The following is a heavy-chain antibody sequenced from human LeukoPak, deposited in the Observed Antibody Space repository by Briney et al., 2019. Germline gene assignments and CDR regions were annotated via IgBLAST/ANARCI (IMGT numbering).Heavy chain of an antibody. Sequence: SVKVSCKASGGTFSSYAISWVRQAPGQGLEWMGGIIPIFGTANYAQKFQGRVTMTEDTSTDTAYMELSSLRSEDTAVYYCATAFTAAAGTFDYWGQGTLVTVSS. J-gene: IGHJ4*02. CDR1: GGTFSSYA. V-gene: IGHV1-69*06. CDR2: IIPIFGTA. D-gene: IGHD6-13*01. CDR3: ATAFTAAAGTFDY.